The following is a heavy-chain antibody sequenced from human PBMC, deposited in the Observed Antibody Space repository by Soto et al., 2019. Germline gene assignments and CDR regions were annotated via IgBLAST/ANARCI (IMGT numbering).Heavy chain of an antibody. CDR2: IYPGDSDT. D-gene: IGHD3-3*01. V-gene: IGHV5-51*01. J-gene: IGHJ6*02. CDR1: GYSFTSYW. CDR3: AREAYDFWSGYLRSYYYYGMDV. Sequence: GESLKISCKGSGYSFTSYWIGWVRQMPGKGLEWMGIIYPGDSDTRYSPSFQGQVTISADKSISTAYLQWSSLKASDTAMYYCAREAYDFWSGYLRSYYYYGMDVWGQGTTVTVSS.